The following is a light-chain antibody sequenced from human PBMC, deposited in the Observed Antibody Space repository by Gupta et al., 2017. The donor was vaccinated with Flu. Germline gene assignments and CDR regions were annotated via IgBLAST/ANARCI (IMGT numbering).Light chain of an antibody. V-gene: IGKV3-15*01. CDR2: YAA. CDR1: QSVSSS. CDR3: QQYCRWPPLT. J-gene: IGKJ1*01. Sequence: EIVLTQSPATLSLSPGERATLPCSASQSVSSSLAWYQQKPGPAPRPLIYYAATRATGIPARFIGTGSGTEFTPLIISLQAEEFSVFYCQQYCRWPPLTFGQGTKVEI.